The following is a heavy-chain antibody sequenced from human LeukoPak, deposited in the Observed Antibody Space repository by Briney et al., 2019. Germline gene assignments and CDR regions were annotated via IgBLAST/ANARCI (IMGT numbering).Heavy chain of an antibody. Sequence: SETLSLTCTVSSGSISTSNYYWGWVRQPPGKALEWIGNIFYSGNTYYSPSLKSRVTISLDTSRNQFSLKLNSVTAADTAVYYCARHFGYSYGSAIDYWGQGTLVTVSS. CDR1: SGSISTSNYY. CDR3: ARHFGYSYGSAIDY. V-gene: IGHV4-39*01. D-gene: IGHD5-18*01. CDR2: IFYSGNT. J-gene: IGHJ4*02.